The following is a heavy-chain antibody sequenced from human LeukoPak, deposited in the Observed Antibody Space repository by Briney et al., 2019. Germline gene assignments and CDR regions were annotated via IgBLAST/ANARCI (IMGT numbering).Heavy chain of an antibody. V-gene: IGHV3-11*01. J-gene: IGHJ3*02. CDR3: ARDCSSTSCSAHGAFDI. D-gene: IGHD2-2*01. CDR2: ISSSGSTI. Sequence: GGSLRLSCAASGFTFSDYYMSWIRQAPGKGLEWVSYISSSGSTIYYADSVKGRFTISRDNAKNSLYLQMNSLRAEDTAVYYCARDCSSTSCSAHGAFDIWGQGTMVTVSS. CDR1: GFTFSDYY.